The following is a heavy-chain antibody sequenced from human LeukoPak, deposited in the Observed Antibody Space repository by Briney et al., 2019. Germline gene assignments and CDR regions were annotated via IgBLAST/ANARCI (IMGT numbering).Heavy chain of an antibody. V-gene: IGHV3-30*18. CDR3: AKALARPGYYYGMDV. Sequence: GGSLRLSCAASGFTFSSYGMHWVRQAPGKGLEWVAVISYDGSNKYYADSVKGRFTISGDNSKNTLYLQMNSLRAEDTAVYYCAKALARPGYYYGMDVWGQGTTVTVSS. CDR2: ISYDGSNK. J-gene: IGHJ6*02. CDR1: GFTFSSYG. D-gene: IGHD6-6*01.